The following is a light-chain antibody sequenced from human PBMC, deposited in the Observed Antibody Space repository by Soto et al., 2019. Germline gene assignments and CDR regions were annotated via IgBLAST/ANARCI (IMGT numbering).Light chain of an antibody. V-gene: IGKV1-5*03. CDR2: KAS. J-gene: IGKJ1*01. CDR1: QTISSW. CDR3: QQSNSYSEA. Sequence: IKVTQSLSSLSGSKGDRVTITCRASQTISSWLAWYQQKPGKAPKLLIYKASTLKSGVPSRFSGSGSGTEFTLTISSLQPDDFAAYYCQQSNSYSEAFGQGTKV.